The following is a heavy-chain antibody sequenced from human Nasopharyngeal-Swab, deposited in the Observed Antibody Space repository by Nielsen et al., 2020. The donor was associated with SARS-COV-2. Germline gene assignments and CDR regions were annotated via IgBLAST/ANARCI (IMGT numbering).Heavy chain of an antibody. CDR3: ARDKSSTVTTLDY. J-gene: IGHJ4*02. D-gene: IGHD4-17*01. CDR2: ITWNGGSI. Sequence: GGSLRLSWAACGFVFVDYAMNWVRQAPGKGLEWVSGITWNGGSIGYAESVKGRFTISRDSAKNSLYLQMNSLRAEDTALYYCARDKSSTVTTLDYWGQGTLVTVSS. CDR1: GFVFVDYA. V-gene: IGHV3-20*04.